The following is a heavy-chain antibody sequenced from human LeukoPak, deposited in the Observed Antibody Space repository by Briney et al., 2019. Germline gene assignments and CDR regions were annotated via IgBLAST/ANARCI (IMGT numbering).Heavy chain of an antibody. V-gene: IGHV3-30*04. J-gene: IGHJ6*04. D-gene: IGHD3-9*01. CDR3: AREYYDILTGYGMDV. CDR2: ISYDGSNK. Sequence: GGSLRLSCAASGFTFSSYAMHWVRQAPGKGLEWVAVISYDGSNKYYADSVKGRFTISRDNSKDTLYLQMNSLRAEDTAVCYCAREYYDILTGYGMDVWGKGTTVTVSS. CDR1: GFTFSSYA.